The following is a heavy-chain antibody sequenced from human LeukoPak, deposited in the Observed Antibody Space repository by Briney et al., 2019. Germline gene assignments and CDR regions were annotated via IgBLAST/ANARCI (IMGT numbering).Heavy chain of an antibody. Sequence: GGSLRLSCAASGFTFSSYWMHWVRQAPGKGLVWVSRINSDGSSRSYADSVKGRFTISRNNSKNTLFLQMNSLRAEDTALYYCAKGLREYDFWSGYATWGQGTLVTVSS. D-gene: IGHD3-3*01. CDR3: AKGLREYDFWSGYAT. V-gene: IGHV3-74*01. CDR2: INSDGSSR. CDR1: GFTFSSYW. J-gene: IGHJ5*02.